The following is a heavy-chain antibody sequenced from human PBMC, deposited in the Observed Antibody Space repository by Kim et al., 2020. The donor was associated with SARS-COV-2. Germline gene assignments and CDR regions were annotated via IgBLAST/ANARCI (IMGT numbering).Heavy chain of an antibody. CDR2: GIR. V-gene: IGHV3-9*01. D-gene: IGHD1-26*01. Sequence: GIRGDADAVKGRFTISRDTAKNSLYLQLNSLRAEDTDLYYCAKDIGRDSDSWGQGTLVTVSS. J-gene: IGHJ4*02. CDR3: AKDIGRDSDS.